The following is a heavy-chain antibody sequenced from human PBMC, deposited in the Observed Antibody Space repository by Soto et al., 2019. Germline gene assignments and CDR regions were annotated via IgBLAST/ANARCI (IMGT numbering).Heavy chain of an antibody. Sequence: PSETLSLTCTVSGDSVSSGSYYWSWIRQPPGKGLEWIGYIYYRGSTNYNPTLKSRVTISVDTSKNQFSLKLNSVTAADTAVYYCAREVTYGMDVWGQGTTVPVS. J-gene: IGHJ6*02. CDR1: GDSVSSGSYY. D-gene: IGHD4-4*01. CDR3: AREVTYGMDV. V-gene: IGHV4-61*01. CDR2: IYYRGST.